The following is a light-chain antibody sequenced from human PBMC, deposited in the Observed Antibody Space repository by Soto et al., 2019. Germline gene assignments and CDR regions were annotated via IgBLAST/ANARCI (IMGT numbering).Light chain of an antibody. CDR3: QQSNSSPPT. CDR2: AAS. Sequence: DIQMPQSPSSLSASVADRVIITCWASQSISNHLNWYQQKPGKAPKLLIFAASSLQSGVPSRFSGSRSGPDFTLTISSLQPEDFATYYCQQSNSSPPTFGQGTKVDIK. CDR1: QSISNH. J-gene: IGKJ1*01. V-gene: IGKV1-39*01.